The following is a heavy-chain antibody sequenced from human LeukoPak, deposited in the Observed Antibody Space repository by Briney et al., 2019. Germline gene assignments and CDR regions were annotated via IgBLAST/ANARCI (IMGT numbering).Heavy chain of an antibody. J-gene: IGHJ6*02. CDR1: GCTFSSYT. D-gene: IGHD2-2*01. CDR2: IIPILGIA. V-gene: IGHV1-69*04. Sequence: ASVKVSCKASGCTFSSYTISWVRQPPGQGLEWMGRIIPILGIANYAQKFQGRVTITADKSTSTTYMELSSLRSEDTAVYYCARDGVVVPAAIGYYYYGMDVWGQGTTVTVSS. CDR3: ARDGVVVPAAIGYYYYGMDV.